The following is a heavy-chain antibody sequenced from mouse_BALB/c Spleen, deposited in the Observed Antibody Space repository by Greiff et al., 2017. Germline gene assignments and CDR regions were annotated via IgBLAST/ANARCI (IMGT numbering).Heavy chain of an antibody. V-gene: IGHV1S29*02. D-gene: IGHD2-4*01. Sequence: VQLQQSGPELVKPGASVKISCKASGYTFTDYNMHWVKQSHGKSLEWIGYIYPYNGGTGYNQKFKSKATLTVDNSSSTAYMELRSLTSEDSAVYYCARGLRRTFAYWGQGTLVTVSA. CDR2: IYPYNGGT. CDR3: ARGLRRTFAY. CDR1: GYTFTDYN. J-gene: IGHJ3*01.